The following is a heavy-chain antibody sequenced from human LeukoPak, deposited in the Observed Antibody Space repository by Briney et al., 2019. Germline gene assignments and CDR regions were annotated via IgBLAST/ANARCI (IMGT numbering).Heavy chain of an antibody. Sequence: SETLSLTCSVSGGSISTYYWSWIRQPPGKGLEWIGYIYYSGSTNYNPSLKSRVTISVDRSKNQFSLKLSSVTAADTAVYYCARVYDFWGWSFDYWGQGTLVTVSS. V-gene: IGHV4-59*12. CDR1: GGSISTYY. J-gene: IGHJ4*02. D-gene: IGHD3-3*01. CDR2: IYYSGST. CDR3: ARVYDFWGWSFDY.